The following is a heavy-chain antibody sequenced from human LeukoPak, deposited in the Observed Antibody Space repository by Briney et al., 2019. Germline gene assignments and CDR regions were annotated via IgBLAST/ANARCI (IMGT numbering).Heavy chain of an antibody. CDR1: GVSISSYY. J-gene: IGHJ5*02. CDR3: ARFSVAAAGTGWFDP. V-gene: IGHV4-59*01. D-gene: IGHD6-13*01. CDR2: IYYSGST. Sequence: EASETLSLTCTVSGVSISSYYWSWIRQPPGKGLELIGYIYYSGSTNYNPSLKSRVTISVDTSKNQLSLKLSSVTAADTAVYYCARFSVAAAGTGWFDPWGQGTLVTVSA.